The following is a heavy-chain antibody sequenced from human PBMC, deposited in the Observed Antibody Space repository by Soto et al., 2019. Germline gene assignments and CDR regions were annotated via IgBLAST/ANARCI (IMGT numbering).Heavy chain of an antibody. D-gene: IGHD3-10*01. CDR2: ISGSGSIT. V-gene: IGHV3-23*01. CDR3: AKDIRGLRVAYYFDN. CDR1: GFSFSSYA. Sequence: EVQLLESGGGLVQPGGSLRLSCAASGFSFSSYAMTWVRQAPGKGLEWVSAISGSGSITYYADSVKGRFTISSDNSKNTLDLQMNSLRAEDTAVYYCAKDIRGLRVAYYFDNWGQGILVTVSS. J-gene: IGHJ4*02.